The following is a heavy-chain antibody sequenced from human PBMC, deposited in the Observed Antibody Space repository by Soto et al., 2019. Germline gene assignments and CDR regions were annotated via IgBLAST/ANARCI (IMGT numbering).Heavy chain of an antibody. D-gene: IGHD3-16*01. CDR1: GGSIRRRGYY. Sequence: QVQLQESGPGLVKPSQTLSLTCTVSGGSIRRRGYYWSWIRHHPGEGLEWIGFVYYSGITDYNPSLKSRVTISADTSKNQFSLKLTSVTAADTAVYYCAISGAREGDWFDPWGQGTLVTVSS. CDR3: AISGAREGDWFDP. J-gene: IGHJ5*02. V-gene: IGHV4-31*03. CDR2: VYYSGIT.